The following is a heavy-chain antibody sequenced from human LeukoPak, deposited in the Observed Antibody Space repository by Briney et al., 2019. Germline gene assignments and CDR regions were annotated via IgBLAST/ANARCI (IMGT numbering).Heavy chain of an antibody. J-gene: IGHJ4*02. CDR1: GFTFSSYW. V-gene: IGHV3-7*01. CDR2: IKQDGSEK. Sequence: GGSLRLSCAASGFTFSSYWMSWVRQAPGKGLEWVANIKQDGSEKYYVDSVKGRFTISRDNAKNSLYLQMNSLRAEDTAVYYCARVLYYYDSSGYLDYWGQGTLVTVSS. D-gene: IGHD3-22*01. CDR3: ARVLYYYDSSGYLDY.